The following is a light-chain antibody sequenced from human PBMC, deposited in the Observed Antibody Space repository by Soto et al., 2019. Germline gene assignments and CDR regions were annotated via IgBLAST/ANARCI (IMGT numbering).Light chain of an antibody. Sequence: DVVMTQSPLFLPVTLGQPASISCRSSQSLIHSDGNTYLSWFQQRPGQPPRRLIYEVSDRDSGVQDRVTGSGSGTDFTPKISRVEAEDVGVYYCLQGTHWPWTFGQGTEVEIK. CDR3: LQGTHWPWT. CDR1: QSLIHSDGNTY. V-gene: IGKV2-30*02. J-gene: IGKJ1*01. CDR2: EVS.